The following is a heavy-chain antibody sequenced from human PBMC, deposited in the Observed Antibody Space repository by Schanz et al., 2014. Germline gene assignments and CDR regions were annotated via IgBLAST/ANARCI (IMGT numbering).Heavy chain of an antibody. D-gene: IGHD2-21*01. CDR1: GGSISIYY. Sequence: QVQLQESGPGLVKPSETLSLTCSVSGGSISIYYWSWIRQPPGKGLEWIGEINHSGNTMYNPSLKSRVTMPVDTPKKQFSLKLSSVTAADTAVYYCAISLYCGAACFPWGQGTLVTVSS. CDR3: AISLYCGAACFP. V-gene: IGHV4-34*10. CDR2: INHSGNT. J-gene: IGHJ5*02.